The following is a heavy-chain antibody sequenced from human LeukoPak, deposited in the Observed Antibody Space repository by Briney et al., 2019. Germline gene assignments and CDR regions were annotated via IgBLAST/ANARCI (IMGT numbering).Heavy chain of an antibody. V-gene: IGHV1-2*02. CDR1: GYTFTGYY. CDR3: ARGGLGRFLEWLLYDY. J-gene: IGHJ4*02. D-gene: IGHD3-3*01. Sequence: ASVKVSCKASGYTFTGYYMHWVRQAPGQGLEWMGWINPNSGGTNYAQKFQGRVTMTRDTSISTAYMELSRLRSDDTAVYYCARGGLGRFLEWLLYDYWGQGTLVTVSS. CDR2: INPNSGGT.